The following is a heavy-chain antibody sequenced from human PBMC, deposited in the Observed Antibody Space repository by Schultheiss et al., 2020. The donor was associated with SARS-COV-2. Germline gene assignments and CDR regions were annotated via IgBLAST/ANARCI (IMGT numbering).Heavy chain of an antibody. CDR3: ARDQIHWFDP. J-gene: IGHJ5*02. Sequence: SETLSLTCTVSGGSISSYYWSWIRQPPGKGLEWIGSIYYSGSTYYNPSLKSRVTISVDTSKNQFSLKLSSVTAADTAVYYCARDQIHWFDPWGQGTLVTVSS. CDR2: IYYSGST. CDR1: GGSISSYY. V-gene: IGHV4-39*07.